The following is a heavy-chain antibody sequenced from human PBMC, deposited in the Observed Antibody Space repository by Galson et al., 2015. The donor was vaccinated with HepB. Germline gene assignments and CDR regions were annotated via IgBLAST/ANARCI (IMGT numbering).Heavy chain of an antibody. D-gene: IGHD5-18*01. V-gene: IGHV4-59*01. Sequence: ETLSLTCTVSGASISSYYWSWIRQPPGKGLEWIGYMYYSGSTDYNPSLKSRVTISVDTSKNQFSLKLSSVTAADTAVYHCARAGIGYSPDLWGRGTLVTVSS. CDR1: GASISSYY. J-gene: IGHJ2*01. CDR2: MYYSGST. CDR3: ARAGIGYSPDL.